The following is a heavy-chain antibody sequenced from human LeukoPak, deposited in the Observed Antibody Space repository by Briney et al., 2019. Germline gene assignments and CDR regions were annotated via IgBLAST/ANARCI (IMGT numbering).Heavy chain of an antibody. Sequence: GASVKVSCKTSGYTFNTYGITWFRQAPGQGLEWMGWISPYNGDTNFAQKFQGRVTMMTDTSTSTGYMELRSLGSDDTAVYYCARASTRAAATGYDPWGQGSLVTVSS. CDR2: ISPYNGDT. V-gene: IGHV1-18*01. CDR3: ARASTRAAATGYDP. CDR1: GYTFNTYG. D-gene: IGHD6-13*01. J-gene: IGHJ5*02.